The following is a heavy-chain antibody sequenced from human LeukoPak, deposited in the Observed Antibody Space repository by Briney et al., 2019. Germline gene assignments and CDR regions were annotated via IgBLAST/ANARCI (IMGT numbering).Heavy chain of an antibody. V-gene: IGHV1-46*01. Sequence: GASVKVSCKASGYTFTSYYMHWVRQAPGQGLEWMGIINPSGGSTSYAQKFQGRATMTRDTSTSTVYMELSSLRSEDTAVYYCASSTGGSYFLESWGQGTLVTVSS. CDR3: ASSTGGSYFLES. CDR1: GYTFTSYY. CDR2: INPSGGST. J-gene: IGHJ4*02. D-gene: IGHD1-26*01.